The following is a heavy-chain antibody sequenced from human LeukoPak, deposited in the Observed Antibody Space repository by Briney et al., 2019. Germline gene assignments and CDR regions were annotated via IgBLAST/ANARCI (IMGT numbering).Heavy chain of an antibody. CDR2: ISSSSSTI. Sequence: PGGSLRLSCAASGFTFSSYSMNWVRQAPGKGLEWVSYISSSSSTIYYADSVKGRFTISRDNAKNSLYLQMNSLRAEDTAVYYCARESYYDFWNGEGGFDYWGQGTLVTVSS. CDR3: ARESYYDFWNGEGGFDY. CDR1: GFTFSSYS. D-gene: IGHD3-3*01. V-gene: IGHV3-48*01. J-gene: IGHJ4*02.